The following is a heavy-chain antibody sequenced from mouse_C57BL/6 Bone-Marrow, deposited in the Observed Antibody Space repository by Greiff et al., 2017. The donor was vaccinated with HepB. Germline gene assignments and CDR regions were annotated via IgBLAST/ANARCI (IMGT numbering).Heavy chain of an antibody. Sequence: EVQVVESGGDLVKPGGSLKLSCAASGFTFSSYGMSWVRQTPDKRLEWVATISSGGSYTYYPDSVKGRFTISRDNAKNTLYLQMSSLKSEDTAMYYCARLITGIDYWGQGTTLTVSS. CDR2: ISSGGSYT. J-gene: IGHJ2*01. CDR3: ARLITGIDY. V-gene: IGHV5-6*01. CDR1: GFTFSSYG. D-gene: IGHD1-1*01.